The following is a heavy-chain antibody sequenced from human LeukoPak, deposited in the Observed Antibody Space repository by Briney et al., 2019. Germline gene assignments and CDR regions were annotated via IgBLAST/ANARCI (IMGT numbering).Heavy chain of an antibody. CDR3: ARGGLYTAMAPFDY. D-gene: IGHD5-18*01. J-gene: IGHJ4*02. CDR2: INAGNGNT. Sequence: RASVKVSCKASGYTFTSYAMHWVRQAPGQRLEWMGWINAGNGNTKYSQEFQGRVTITRDTSASTAYMELSSLRSEDMAVYYCARGGLYTAMAPFDYWGQGTLVTVSS. V-gene: IGHV1-3*03. CDR1: GYTFTSYA.